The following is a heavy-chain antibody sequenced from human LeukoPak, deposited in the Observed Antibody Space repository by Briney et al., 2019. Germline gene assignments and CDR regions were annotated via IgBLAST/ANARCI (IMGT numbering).Heavy chain of an antibody. CDR2: FSSSGGHT. D-gene: IGHD1-7*01. CDR3: VKRGLTETKEFDY. J-gene: IGHJ4*02. Sequence: PGGSLRLSCAASGFTFSRYAMSWVRQAPGQGLQWVSSFSSSGGHTFDADSVKVRFTISRDNSKNTLYLQMNSLRAEDTAVYYCVKRGLTETKEFDYWGQGTLVTVSS. CDR1: GFTFSRYA. V-gene: IGHV3-23*01.